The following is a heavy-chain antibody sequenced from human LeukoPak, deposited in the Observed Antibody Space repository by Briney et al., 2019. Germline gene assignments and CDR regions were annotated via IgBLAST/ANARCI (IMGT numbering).Heavy chain of an antibody. D-gene: IGHD3-22*01. CDR2: ISYDGSNK. CDR3: AKDYYYDSSGQTDAFDI. V-gene: IGHV3-30*04. CDR1: GFTFSSYA. J-gene: IGHJ3*02. Sequence: PGRSLRLSCAASGFTFSSYAMHWVRQAPGKGLEWVAVISYDGSNKYYADSVKGRFTISRDNSKNTLYLQMNSLRAEDTAVYYCAKDYYYDSSGQTDAFDIWGQGTMVTVSS.